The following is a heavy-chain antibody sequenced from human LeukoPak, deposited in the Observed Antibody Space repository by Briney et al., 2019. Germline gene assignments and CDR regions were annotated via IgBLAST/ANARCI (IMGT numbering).Heavy chain of an antibody. Sequence: GGSLRLSCAASGFTFSSYEMNWVRQAPGKGLEWVSYISSSGSTIYYADSVKGRFTISRDNAKNSLYLQMNSLRAEDTAVYYCAREDQVATGPGYYYGMDVRGQGTTVTVSS. V-gene: IGHV3-48*03. CDR1: GFTFSSYE. CDR3: AREDQVATGPGYYYGMDV. D-gene: IGHD5-12*01. CDR2: ISSSGSTI. J-gene: IGHJ6*02.